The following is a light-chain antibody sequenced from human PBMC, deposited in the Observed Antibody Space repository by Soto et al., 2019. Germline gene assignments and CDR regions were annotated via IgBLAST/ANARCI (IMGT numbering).Light chain of an antibody. CDR1: SSALGTYNL. CDR3: CSYAGSCTGNYV. J-gene: IGLJ1*01. Sequence: QSVLTQPASVSASPGKSITISCTGTSSALGTYNLVSWSQHYPGKAPKLMIYEGIKRPSGVSNRFSGSKSGNKALLRISGLQAEDEADYFCCSYAGSCTGNYVFGSGTTVTVL. V-gene: IGLV2-23*01. CDR2: EGI.